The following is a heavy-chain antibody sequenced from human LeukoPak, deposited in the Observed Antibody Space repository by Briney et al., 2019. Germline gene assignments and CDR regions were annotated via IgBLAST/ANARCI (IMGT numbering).Heavy chain of an antibody. CDR2: ISSSSTYI. D-gene: IGHD3-22*01. CDR1: GFTFNIYT. Sequence: PGGSLRLSCAASGFTFNIYTMNWVRQAPGKGLEWVSSISSSSTYIYYADSVKGRFTISRDNAKNSLYLQMNSLRAEDTAVYYCARDRYYDSRSLFDYWGQGTLVTVSS. CDR3: ARDRYYDSRSLFDY. V-gene: IGHV3-21*04. J-gene: IGHJ4*02.